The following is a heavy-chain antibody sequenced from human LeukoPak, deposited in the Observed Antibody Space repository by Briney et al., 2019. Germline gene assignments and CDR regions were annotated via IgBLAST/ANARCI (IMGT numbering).Heavy chain of an antibody. V-gene: IGHV1-18*01. D-gene: IGHD3-22*01. Sequence: GASVKVSCKASGYTFTSYGISWVRQAPGQGLEWMGWISAYNGNTNYAQKLQGRVTMTTDASTRTAYMQLRSLRSDDTAVYYCARVGVVVISSPQEFDYWGQGTLVTVSS. CDR1: GYTFTSYG. J-gene: IGHJ4*02. CDR2: ISAYNGNT. CDR3: ARVGVVVISSPQEFDY.